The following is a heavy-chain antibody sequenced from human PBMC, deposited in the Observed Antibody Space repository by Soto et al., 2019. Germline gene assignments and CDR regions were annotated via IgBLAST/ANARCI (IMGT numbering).Heavy chain of an antibody. Sequence: PSETLSLTCAVYGGSFSGYYWSRIRQPPGKGLEWIGEINHSGSTNYNPSLKSRVTISVDTSKNQFSLKLSSVTAADTAVYYCAGGYSSSWGRIDPWGQRTLVTDSS. V-gene: IGHV4-34*01. CDR2: INHSGST. J-gene: IGHJ5*02. CDR3: AGGYSSSWGRIDP. CDR1: GGSFSGYY. D-gene: IGHD6-13*01.